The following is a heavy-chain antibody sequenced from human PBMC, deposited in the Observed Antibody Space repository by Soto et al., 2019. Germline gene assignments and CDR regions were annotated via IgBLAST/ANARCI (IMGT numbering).Heavy chain of an antibody. D-gene: IGHD3-16*01. V-gene: IGHV3-23*01. CDR3: TKDLWPYLPAGGEFAS. J-gene: IGHJ4*02. CDR2: ISGSAGST. CDR1: GFTFSSYA. Sequence: EVQLLESGGGLVQPGGSLRLSCAASGFTFSSYAMSWVRQAPGKELEWVSAISGSAGSTYYADSVKGRFPISRANSKNALYLQMNSQRAEDTAVFYCTKDLWPYLPAGGEFASLGQGTLVTFSS.